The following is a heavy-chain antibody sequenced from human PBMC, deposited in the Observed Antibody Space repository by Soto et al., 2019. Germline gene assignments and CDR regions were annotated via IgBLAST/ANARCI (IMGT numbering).Heavy chain of an antibody. J-gene: IGHJ6*02. Sequence: QVQLQESGPGLVKPSQTLSLTCSVSGRSISSVDYYWTCIRQHPGKGLEWIGYIHYSGRTYYNLSLKSRLTISVDTPNNHFSLKLSSVTAADTAVYYCASSYYDSSPYYFYGMGVWGRGTTVTVSS. CDR3: ASSYYDSSPYYFYGMGV. CDR2: IHYSGRT. CDR1: GRSISSVDYY. D-gene: IGHD3-22*01. V-gene: IGHV4-31*03.